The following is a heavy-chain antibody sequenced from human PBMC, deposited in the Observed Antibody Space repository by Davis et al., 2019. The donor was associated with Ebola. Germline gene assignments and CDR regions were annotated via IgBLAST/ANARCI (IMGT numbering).Heavy chain of an antibody. CDR1: GGTFSSYA. V-gene: IGHV1-69*13. Sequence: SVKVSCKASGGTFSSYAISWVRQAPGQGLEWMGGIIPIFGTANYAQKFQGRVTITADESTSTAYMELSSLRSEDTAVYYCARDLRLDSSGYLDYWGQGTLVTVSS. CDR3: ARDLRLDSSGYLDY. D-gene: IGHD3-22*01. J-gene: IGHJ4*02. CDR2: IIPIFGTA.